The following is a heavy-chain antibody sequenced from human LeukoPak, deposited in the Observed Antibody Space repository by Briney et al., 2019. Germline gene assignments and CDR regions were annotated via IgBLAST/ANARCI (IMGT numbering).Heavy chain of an antibody. J-gene: IGHJ4*02. V-gene: IGHV4-31*03. D-gene: IGHD3-9*01. CDR2: IYYSGST. CDR3: ASSDILTGPYDY. CDR1: GGSISSGGYY. Sequence: SQTLSLTCTVSGGSISSGGYYWSWIRQHPGKGLEWIGYIYYSGSTNYNPSLKSRVTISVDTSKNQFSLKLSSVTAADTAVYYCASSDILTGPYDYRGQGTLVTVSS.